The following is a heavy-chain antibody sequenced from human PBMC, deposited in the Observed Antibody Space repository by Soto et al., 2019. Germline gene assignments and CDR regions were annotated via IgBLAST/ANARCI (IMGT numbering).Heavy chain of an antibody. CDR1: GFPFTSYG. CDR2: ISYDGSDK. V-gene: IGHV3-30*03. CDR3: VGGQYYFDY. D-gene: IGHD3-10*01. Sequence: QVQLVESGGGVVQPGRSLRLSCAASGFPFTSYGMHWDREGPDKGLEWVAIISYDGSDKYYADSVKGRFTISRDNSKNTLYLQMNSLSPEDTALYYCVGGQYYFDYRGQGTLVIVSS. J-gene: IGHJ4*02.